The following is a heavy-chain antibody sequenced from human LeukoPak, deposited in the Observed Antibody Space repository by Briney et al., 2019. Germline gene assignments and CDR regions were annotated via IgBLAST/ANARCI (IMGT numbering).Heavy chain of an antibody. J-gene: IGHJ4*02. D-gene: IGHD6-13*01. CDR3: ARSRSIAAAGTLLGY. Sequence: GSSVKVSCKASGGTFSSYAISWVRQAPGQGLEWMGGIIPIFGTANYAQKFQGRVTITRNTSISTAYMELSSLRSEDTAVYYCARSRSIAAAGTLLGYWGQGTLVTVSS. CDR2: IIPIFGTA. V-gene: IGHV1-69*05. CDR1: GGTFSSYA.